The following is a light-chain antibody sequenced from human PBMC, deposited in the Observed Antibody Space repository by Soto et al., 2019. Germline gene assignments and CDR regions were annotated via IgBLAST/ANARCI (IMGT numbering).Light chain of an antibody. J-gene: IGKJ3*01. CDR2: DAS. CDR1: QSVGNY. V-gene: IGKV3-11*01. CDR3: QQRRT. Sequence: EVVLTQSPATLSLSPGERATLYCRASQSVGNYLAWYQQKPGQAPRLLIYDASNRATGIPARFSGSGSGTDFTPTTSNLEPEDFAVYYCQQRRTFGPGTKVDIK.